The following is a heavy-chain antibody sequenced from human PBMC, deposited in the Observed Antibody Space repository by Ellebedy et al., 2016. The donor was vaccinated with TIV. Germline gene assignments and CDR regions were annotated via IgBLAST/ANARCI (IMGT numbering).Heavy chain of an antibody. J-gene: IGHJ4*02. CDR3: ARFRGGGGSSYFDH. CDR1: GGSISGYY. V-gene: IGHV4-59*01. Sequence: SETLSLTXTASGGSISGYYWSWIRQLPGKGLEWIAYIYFSGRTNYNPSLQSRVTISGDTSKNQFSLKLSSVTAADTAVYYCARFRGGGGSSYFDHWGQGTLVTVSS. D-gene: IGHD2-15*01. CDR2: IYFSGRT.